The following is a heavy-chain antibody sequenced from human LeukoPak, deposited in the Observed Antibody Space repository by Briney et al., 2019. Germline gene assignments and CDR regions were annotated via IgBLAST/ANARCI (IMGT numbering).Heavy chain of an antibody. V-gene: IGHV3-7*03. Sequence: GGSLRLSCAASGFTFSIYWMSWVRQAPGKGLEWVANIKQDGSEKYYVDSVKGRFTISRDNAKNSLYLQMNSLRAEDAAVYYCARGSYFDYWGQGTLVTVSS. J-gene: IGHJ4*02. CDR2: IKQDGSEK. CDR1: GFTFSIYW. CDR3: ARGSYFDY.